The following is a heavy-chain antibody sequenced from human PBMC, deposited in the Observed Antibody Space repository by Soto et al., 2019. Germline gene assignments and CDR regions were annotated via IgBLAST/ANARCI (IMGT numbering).Heavy chain of an antibody. CDR2: ISAYNGNT. CDR3: ARDGALGENYYSYGMDV. V-gene: IGHV1-18*01. J-gene: IGHJ6*02. CDR1: GYTFTSYG. Sequence: QVQLVQSGAEVKKPGASVKVSCKASGYTFTSYGISWVRQAPGQGLEWMGWISAYNGNTNYAQKLQGRVTMTTDTSTRTAYMELRSRRSDDTAVYYCARDGALGENYYSYGMDVWGQGTTVTVSS. D-gene: IGHD3-16*01.